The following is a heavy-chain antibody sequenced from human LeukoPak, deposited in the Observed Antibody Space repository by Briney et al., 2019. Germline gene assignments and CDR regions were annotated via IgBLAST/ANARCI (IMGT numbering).Heavy chain of an antibody. J-gene: IGHJ6*04. D-gene: IGHD2-2*01. V-gene: IGHV4-61*01. CDR1: GGSVSSGSYY. Sequence: SETLSLTCTVSGGSVSSGSYYWSWIRQPPGKGLEWIGYIYYSGSTNYNPSLKSRVTISVDTSKNQFSLNLSSVTAADTAVYYCARGIVVVPAATDGMDVWGKGTTVTVSS. CDR3: ARGIVVVPAATDGMDV. CDR2: IYYSGST.